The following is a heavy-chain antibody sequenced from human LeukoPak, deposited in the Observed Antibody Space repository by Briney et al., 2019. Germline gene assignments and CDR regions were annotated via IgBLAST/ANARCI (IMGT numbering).Heavy chain of an antibody. J-gene: IGHJ3*02. CDR1: GFTFSSYA. CDR3: AKVDYYDSSGYYSAADAFDI. V-gene: IGHV3-23*01. CDR2: ISGSGGST. D-gene: IGHD3-22*01. Sequence: GGSLRLSCAASGFTFSSYAMSWVRQAPGKGLEWVSAISGSGGSTYYADSVKGRFTISRDNSKNTLYLQMNSLRAEDTAVYYCAKVDYYDSSGYYSAADAFDICGQGTMVTVS.